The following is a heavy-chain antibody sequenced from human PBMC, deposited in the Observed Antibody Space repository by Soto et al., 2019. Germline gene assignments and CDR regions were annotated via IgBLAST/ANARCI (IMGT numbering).Heavy chain of an antibody. CDR2: INHSGST. CDR3: ARHTPAISISDQ. J-gene: IGHJ4*02. D-gene: IGHD2-15*01. CDR1: GGSFSGYS. Sequence: SETLSLTCAVYGGSFSGYSWTWIRQPPGTGLEWIGEINHSGSTYYNPSLKSRVTISVDTSKNQFSLKLSSVTAADTAVYYCARHTPAISISDQWGQGTLVTVSS. V-gene: IGHV4-34*01.